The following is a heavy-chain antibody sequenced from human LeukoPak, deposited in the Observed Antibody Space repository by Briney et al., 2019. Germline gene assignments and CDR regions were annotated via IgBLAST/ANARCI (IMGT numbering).Heavy chain of an antibody. CDR2: ISSSGSTI. CDR3: ARVFYDSSGYYYYSYYYYMDV. D-gene: IGHD3-22*01. V-gene: IGHV3-48*04. J-gene: IGHJ6*03. Sequence: GGSLRLSCAASGFTFSSYGMHWVRQAPGKGLEWVSYISSSGSTIYYADSVKGRFTISRDNAKNSLYLQMNSLRAEDTAVYYCARVFYDSSGYYYYSYYYYMDVWGKGTTVTISS. CDR1: GFTFSSYG.